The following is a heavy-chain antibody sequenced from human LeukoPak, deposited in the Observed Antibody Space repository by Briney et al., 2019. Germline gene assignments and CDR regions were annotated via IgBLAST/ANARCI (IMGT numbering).Heavy chain of an antibody. D-gene: IGHD4-17*01. V-gene: IGHV1-18*01. J-gene: IGHJ6*02. CDR2: ISAYNGNT. CDR3: ARQRRDYGDYYYYGMDV. CDR1: GYTFTSYG. Sequence: GASVKVSCKASGYTFTSYGISWVRQAPGQGLERMGWISAYNGNTNYAQKLQGRVTMTTDTSTSTAYMELRSLRSDDTAVYYCARQRRDYGDYYYYGMDVWGQGTTVTVSS.